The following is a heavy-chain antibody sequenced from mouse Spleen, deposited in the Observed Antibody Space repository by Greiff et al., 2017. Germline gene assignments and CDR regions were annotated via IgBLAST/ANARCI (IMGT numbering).Heavy chain of an antibody. CDR3: ATPYFGRGYFDV. Sequence: QVQLKQSGAELAKPGASVKLSCKASGYTFTSYWMHWVKQRPGQGLEWIGYINPSSGYTKYNQKFKDKATLTADKSSSTAYMQLSSLTYEDSAVYYCATPYFGRGYFDVWGAGTTVTVSS. J-gene: IGHJ1*01. CDR2: INPSSGYT. V-gene: IGHV1-7*01. CDR1: GYTFTSYW. D-gene: IGHD1-1*02.